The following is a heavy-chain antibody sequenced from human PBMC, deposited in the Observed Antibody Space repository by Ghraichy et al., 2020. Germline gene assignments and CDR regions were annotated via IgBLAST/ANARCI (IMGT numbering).Heavy chain of an antibody. Sequence: GGSLRLSCAASGFSFSSYAMSWVRQAPGKGLEWVSAISGGGTSTYYADSVKGRFTISRDNSKNTLFLQMNSLRAEDMALYYCAKAYSSGWYSLAPNAFNIWGHGTMVTVSS. CDR3: AKAYSSGWYSLAPNAFNI. V-gene: IGHV3-23*01. J-gene: IGHJ3*02. CDR2: ISGGGTST. CDR1: GFSFSSYA. D-gene: IGHD6-19*01.